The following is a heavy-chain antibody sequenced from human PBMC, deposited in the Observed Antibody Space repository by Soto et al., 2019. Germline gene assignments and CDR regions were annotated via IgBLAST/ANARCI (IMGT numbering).Heavy chain of an antibody. J-gene: IGHJ6*02. CDR2: IVVGSGNT. V-gene: IGHV1-58*02. CDR1: GFTFTSSA. D-gene: IGHD3-10*01. CDR3: AAEELVRGVIIQAPDV. Sequence: ASVKVSCKASGFTFTSSAMQWLRQARGQRLEWIGWIVVGSGNTNYAQKFQERVTITRDMSTSTAYMELSSLRSEDTAVYYCAAEELVRGVIIQAPDVWGQGTTVTVSS.